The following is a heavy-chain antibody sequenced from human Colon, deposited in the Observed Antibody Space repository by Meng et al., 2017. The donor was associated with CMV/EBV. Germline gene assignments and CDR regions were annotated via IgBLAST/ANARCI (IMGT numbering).Heavy chain of an antibody. CDR2: INPYCGDT. Sequence: SGYTFREYDMECLRQGPEWVLQCLGWINPYCGDTKYAHKFQGRVTMARDTSISAAYMELSSMGFENTAVFYCATVRIDCSTTGCYFDHWGQGTLVTVSS. CDR3: ATVRIDCSTTGCYFDH. J-gene: IGHJ4*02. V-gene: IGHV1-2*02. CDR1: GYTFREYD. D-gene: IGHD2-2*01.